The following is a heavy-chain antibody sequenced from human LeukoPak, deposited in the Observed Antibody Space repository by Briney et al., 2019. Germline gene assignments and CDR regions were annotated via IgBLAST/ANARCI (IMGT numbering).Heavy chain of an antibody. CDR3: ARENSSYGYDRNAFDI. V-gene: IGHV4-30-2*01. CDR2: IYHSGST. J-gene: IGHJ3*02. D-gene: IGHD5-18*01. CDR1: GGSISSGGYS. Sequence: KPSETLSLTCAVYGGSISSGGYSWSWIRQPPGKGLEWIGYIYHSGSTYYNPSLKSRVTISVDRSKNQFSLKLSSVTAADTAVYYCARENSSYGYDRNAFDIWGQGTMVTVSS.